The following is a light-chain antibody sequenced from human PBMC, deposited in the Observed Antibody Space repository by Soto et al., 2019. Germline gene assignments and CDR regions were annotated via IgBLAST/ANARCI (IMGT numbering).Light chain of an antibody. CDR2: KAS. V-gene: IGKV1-5*03. Sequence: DIQMTQSPSTLSASLGDRVTITCRASQSIGDSLAWYQQRPGKAPNLLIYKASTLEGGVPSRFSGSGSRTQFTLTISCLQSEDFATYYCQQYYSYPRTFGQGTKVDIK. CDR3: QQYYSYPRT. CDR1: QSIGDS. J-gene: IGKJ1*01.